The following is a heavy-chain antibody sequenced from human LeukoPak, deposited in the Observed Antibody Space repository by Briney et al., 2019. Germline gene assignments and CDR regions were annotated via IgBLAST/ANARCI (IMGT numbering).Heavy chain of an antibody. D-gene: IGHD3-22*01. Sequence: TSETLSLTCSVSGGSISSGYWSWIRQPPGKGLEWIGYIHDTGSTKNNPSLRSRVTISVDPSKNQVSLKMRFVTAADTAVYYCGRSGYYDSSIDYWGQGTLVTVSS. V-gene: IGHV4-59*01. CDR1: GGSISSGY. CDR3: GRSGYYDSSIDY. J-gene: IGHJ4*02. CDR2: IHDTGST.